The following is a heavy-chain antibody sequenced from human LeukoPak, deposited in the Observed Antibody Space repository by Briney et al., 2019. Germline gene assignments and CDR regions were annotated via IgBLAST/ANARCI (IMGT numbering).Heavy chain of an antibody. CDR1: GYTFTGYY. D-gene: IGHD2-15*01. J-gene: IGHJ4*02. V-gene: IGHV1-2*06. CDR3: AFSAGRDLGYCSGGSCPFDY. Sequence: ASMKVSCKASGYTFTGYYMHWVRQAPGQGLEWMGRINPNGGGTNYAQKFQGRVTMTRDTSISTAYMELSRLRSDDTAVYYCAFSAGRDLGYCSGGSCPFDYWGQGTLVTVSS. CDR2: INPNGGGT.